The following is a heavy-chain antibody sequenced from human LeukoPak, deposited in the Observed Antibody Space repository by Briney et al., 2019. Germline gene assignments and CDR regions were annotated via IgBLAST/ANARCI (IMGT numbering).Heavy chain of an antibody. CDR1: GGSISSGSYY. D-gene: IGHD3-22*01. J-gene: IGHJ3*02. Sequence: SETLSLTCTVSGGSISSGSYYWSWIWQPAGKGLEWIGRIYTSGSTNYNPSLKSRVTISVDTSKNQFSLKLSSVTAADTAVYYCAKGAYDSSGNDAFDIWGKGTMVTVSS. CDR2: IYTSGST. V-gene: IGHV4-61*02. CDR3: AKGAYDSSGNDAFDI.